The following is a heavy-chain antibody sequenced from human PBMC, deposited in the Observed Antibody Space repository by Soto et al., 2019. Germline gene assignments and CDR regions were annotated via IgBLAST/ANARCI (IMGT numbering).Heavy chain of an antibody. J-gene: IGHJ3*02. V-gene: IGHV6-1*01. CDR1: GDSVSSNSAA. D-gene: IGHD5-18*01. Sequence: PSQTLSLTCAISGDSVSSNSAAWNWIRQSPSRGLEWLGRTYYRSKWYNDYAVSVKSRITINPDTSKNQFSLQLNSVTPEDTAVYYCARVRRGYSYVPYRPRFAFDIWGQGTMVIVSS. CDR3: ARVRRGYSYVPYRPRFAFDI. CDR2: TYYRSKWYN.